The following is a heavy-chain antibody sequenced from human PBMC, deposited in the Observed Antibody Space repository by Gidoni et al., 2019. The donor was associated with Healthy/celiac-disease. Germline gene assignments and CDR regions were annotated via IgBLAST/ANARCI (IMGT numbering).Heavy chain of an antibody. D-gene: IGHD3-22*01. CDR2: IYSGGST. CDR1: GFTVSSNY. J-gene: IGHJ5*02. Sequence: EVQLVGSGGGLIQHGGSLRLSCALPGFTVSSNYMSWVRQAPGKGLDWVSVIYSGGSTYYADSVKGRFTISRDNSKNTLYLQMNSLRAEDTAVYYCARVSSGSRFDPWGQGTLVTVSS. CDR3: ARVSSGSRFDP. V-gene: IGHV3-53*01.